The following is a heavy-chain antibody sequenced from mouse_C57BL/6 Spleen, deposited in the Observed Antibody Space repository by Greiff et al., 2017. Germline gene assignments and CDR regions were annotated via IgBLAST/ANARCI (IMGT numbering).Heavy chain of an antibody. CDR2: IDPSDSYT. CDR1: GYTFTSYW. CDR3: ARKLGFDY. Sequence: QVQLQQPGAELVKPGASVKLSCKASGYTFTSYWMQWVKQRPGQGLEWIGEIDPSDSYTNYNQKFKGKATLTVDTSSSTAYMQRSSLTSEDSAVYYCARKLGFDYWGQGTTLTVSA. D-gene: IGHD4-1*01. V-gene: IGHV1-50*01. J-gene: IGHJ2*01.